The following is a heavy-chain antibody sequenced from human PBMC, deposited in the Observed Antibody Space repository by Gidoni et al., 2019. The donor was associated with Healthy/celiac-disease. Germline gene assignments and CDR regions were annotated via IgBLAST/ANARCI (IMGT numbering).Heavy chain of an antibody. J-gene: IGHJ2*01. V-gene: IGHV1-3*01. Sequence: QVQLVQAGAEVKKPGASVKVACKASGYTFTSYAMHWVRQAPGQRLEWMGWINAGNGNTKYSPKFQGRVTITRDTSASTAYMELSSLRSEDTAVYYCASDPYLDYGRHWYFDLWGRGTLVTVSS. CDR3: ASDPYLDYGRHWYFDL. CDR2: INAGNGNT. CDR1: GYTFTSYA. D-gene: IGHD4-17*01.